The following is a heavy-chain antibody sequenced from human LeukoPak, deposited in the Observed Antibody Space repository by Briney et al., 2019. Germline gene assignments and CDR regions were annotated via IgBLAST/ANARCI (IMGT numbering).Heavy chain of an antibody. J-gene: IGHJ4*02. CDR3: AKQYSSSWHYFDY. D-gene: IGHD6-13*01. CDR1: GFSFSNHW. CDR2: IKPDGSQQ. V-gene: IGHV3-7*03. Sequence: PGGSLRLSCAASGFSFSNHWMTWVRQAPGKGLEWVANIKPDGSQQYYVDSMKGRFTISRDNSKNTLYLQMNSLRAEDTAVYHCAKQYSSSWHYFDYWGQGTLVTVSS.